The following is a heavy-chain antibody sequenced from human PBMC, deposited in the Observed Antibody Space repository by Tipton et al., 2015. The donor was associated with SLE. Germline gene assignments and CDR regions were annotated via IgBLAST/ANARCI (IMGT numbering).Heavy chain of an antibody. CDR2: ISSAGNAI. J-gene: IGHJ6*03. Sequence: SLRLSCATSGFTFSNYEMNWVRQAPGKGLEWVSYISSAGNAIYYADSVRGRFTISRDNSKNTLYLQMNSLRAEDTAVYYCARSRDSEYYYYMDVWGKGTTVTVSS. D-gene: IGHD1-14*01. V-gene: IGHV3-48*03. CDR1: GFTFSNYE. CDR3: ARSRDSEYYYYMDV.